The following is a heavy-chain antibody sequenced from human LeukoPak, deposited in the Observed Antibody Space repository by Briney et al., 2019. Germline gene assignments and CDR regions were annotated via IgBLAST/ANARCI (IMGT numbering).Heavy chain of an antibody. V-gene: IGHV4-34*01. Sequence: SETLSLTCTVSGGSISGYYWSWIRQPPGKGLEWIGEINHSGSTNYNPSLKSRVTISVDTSKNQFSLKLSSVTAADTAVYYCARYAVVAATFYYYGMDVWGQGTTVTVSS. CDR2: INHSGST. J-gene: IGHJ6*02. CDR3: ARYAVVAATFYYYGMDV. D-gene: IGHD2-15*01. CDR1: GGSISGYY.